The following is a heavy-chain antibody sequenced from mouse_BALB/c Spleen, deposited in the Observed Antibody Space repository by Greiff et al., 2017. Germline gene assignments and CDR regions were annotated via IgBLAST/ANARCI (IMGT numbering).Heavy chain of an antibody. CDR3: TGGNYADY. V-gene: IGHV6-6*02. CDR1: GFTFSSYW. Sequence: EVKVEESGGGLVQPGGSMKLSCVASGFTFSSYWMSWVRQSPEKGLEWVAEIRLKSDNYATHYAESVKGKFTISRDDSKSRLYLQMNSLRAEDTGIYYCTGGNYADYWGQGTTLTVSS. CDR2: IRLKSDNYAT. J-gene: IGHJ2*01.